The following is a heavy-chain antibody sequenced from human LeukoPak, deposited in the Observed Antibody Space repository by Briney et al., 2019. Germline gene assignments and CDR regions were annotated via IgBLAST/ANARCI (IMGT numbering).Heavy chain of an antibody. CDR2: FDPEDGET. Sequence: ASVKVSCKVSGYTLTELSMHWVRQAPGKGLEWMGGFDPEDGETIYAQKFQGRVTMTEDTSTDTAYMELSSLRSDDTAVYYCASWVPRVRKGGLNAFDIWGQGTMVTVSS. V-gene: IGHV1-24*01. D-gene: IGHD3-10*01. CDR3: ASWVPRVRKGGLNAFDI. J-gene: IGHJ3*02. CDR1: GYTLTELS.